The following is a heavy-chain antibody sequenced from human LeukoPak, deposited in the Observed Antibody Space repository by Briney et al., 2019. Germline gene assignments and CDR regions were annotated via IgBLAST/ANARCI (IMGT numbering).Heavy chain of an antibody. Sequence: PGGSLRLSCAASGFTFSSYAMHWVRQAPGKGLEWVAVIWYDGSKEYYGDPVKGRFTVSRNNFKNTLYLQMNSLRAEDTAVYSCARPRDGYNYGAFDIWGQGTMVTVSS. CDR3: ARPRDGYNYGAFDI. J-gene: IGHJ3*02. D-gene: IGHD5-24*01. CDR2: IWYDGSKE. V-gene: IGHV3-33*03. CDR1: GFTFSSYA.